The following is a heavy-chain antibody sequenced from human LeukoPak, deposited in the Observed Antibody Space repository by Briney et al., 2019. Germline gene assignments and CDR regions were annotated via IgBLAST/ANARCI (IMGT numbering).Heavy chain of an antibody. D-gene: IGHD2-15*01. CDR3: ARDEFSSAASPPTLGATYYYYGMDV. CDR2: INPNSGGT. V-gene: IGHV1-2*02. J-gene: IGHJ6*02. CDR1: GYTFTGYY. Sequence: ASVKVSCKASGYTFTGYYMHWVRQAPGQGLEWMGWINPNSGGTNYAQKFQGRVTMTRDTSTSTVYMELSSLRSEDTAVYYCARDEFSSAASPPTLGATYYYYGMDVWGQGTTVTVSS.